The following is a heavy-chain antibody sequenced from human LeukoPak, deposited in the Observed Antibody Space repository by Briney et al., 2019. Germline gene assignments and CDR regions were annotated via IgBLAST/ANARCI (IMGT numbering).Heavy chain of an antibody. CDR3: ARDSYSSSWYGYYYYGMDV. D-gene: IGHD6-13*01. J-gene: IGHJ6*02. V-gene: IGHV1-69*13. CDR1: GGTFGSYA. CDR2: IIPIFGTA. Sequence: SVNVSCKASGGTFGSYAISWVRQAPGQGLEWMGGIIPIFGTANYAQKFQGRVTVTADESTSTAYMELSSLRSEDTAVYYCARDSYSSSWYGYYYYGMDVWGQGTTVTVSS.